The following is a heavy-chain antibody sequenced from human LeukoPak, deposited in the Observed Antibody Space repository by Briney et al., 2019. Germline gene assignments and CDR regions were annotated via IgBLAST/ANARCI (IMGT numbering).Heavy chain of an antibody. CDR2: IIPIFGTA. V-gene: IGHV1-69*05. Sequence: ASVTVSCKASGGTFSSYAISWVRQAPGQGLEWMGGIIPIFGTANYAQKFQGRVTITTDESTSTAYMELSSLRSEDTAVYYCAVDGRTHRITMVRGVIMFSIWGQGTLVTVSS. D-gene: IGHD3-10*01. J-gene: IGHJ4*02. CDR3: AVDGRTHRITMVRGVIMFSI. CDR1: GGTFSSYA.